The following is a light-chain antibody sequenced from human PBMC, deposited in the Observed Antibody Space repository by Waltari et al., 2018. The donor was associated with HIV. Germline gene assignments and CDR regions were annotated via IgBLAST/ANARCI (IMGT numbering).Light chain of an antibody. CDR3: QHYVTPSAIT. V-gene: IGKV1-33*01. CDR2: HVS. Sequence: ESQITQSPSSLYAAVGVRCTITCQESHYIKESLNWFQQKPVKAPNLLIYHVSNLEVGVPSRFSGSGSGTDFSFTSRSLQPEDVGTYYCQHYVTPSAITFGQGTRLEI. CDR1: HYIKES. J-gene: IGKJ5*01.